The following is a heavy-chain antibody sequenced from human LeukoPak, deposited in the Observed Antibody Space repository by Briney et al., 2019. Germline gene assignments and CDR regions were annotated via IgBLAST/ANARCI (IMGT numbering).Heavy chain of an antibody. Sequence: SETLSLTCAVYGGSFSGYYWSWIRQPPGKGLEWIGEINHSGSTNYNPSLKSRGTISVDTSKKQFSLKLSSVTAADTAVYYCARRGRLTVFGVVPDYMDVWGKGTTVTVSS. CDR3: ARRGRLTVFGVVPDYMDV. CDR2: INHSGST. CDR1: GGSFSGYY. V-gene: IGHV4-34*01. D-gene: IGHD3-3*01. J-gene: IGHJ6*03.